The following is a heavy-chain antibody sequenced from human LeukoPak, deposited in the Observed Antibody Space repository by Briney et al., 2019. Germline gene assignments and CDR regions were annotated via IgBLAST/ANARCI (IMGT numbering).Heavy chain of an antibody. V-gene: IGHV1-18*01. CDR2: ISAYNGNT. Sequence: ASVIGCCTASGYTFTRCGMSWVRRAPGQGIKWMGWISAYNGNTNYAQKLQGRVTMTTDTSTSTAYMELRSLRSDDTAVYYCARDPYCSSTSCFHYMDVWGKGTTVTVSS. CDR3: ARDPYCSSTSCFHYMDV. CDR1: GYTFTRCG. D-gene: IGHD2-2*01. J-gene: IGHJ6*03.